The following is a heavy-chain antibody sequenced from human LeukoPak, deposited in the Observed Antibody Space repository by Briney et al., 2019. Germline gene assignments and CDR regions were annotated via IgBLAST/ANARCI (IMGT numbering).Heavy chain of an antibody. V-gene: IGHV3-7*01. CDR1: GFTFSSYA. Sequence: PPGGSLRLSCAASGFTFSSYAMSWVRQAPGKGLEWVANIKQDGSEKYYVDSVKGRFTISRDNAKNSLYLQMNSLRAEDTAVYYCARDPYDFWSGYYTGMVLGLPGPPYFDYWGQGTLVTVSS. J-gene: IGHJ4*02. CDR3: ARDPYDFWSGYYTGMVLGLPGPPYFDY. CDR2: IKQDGSEK. D-gene: IGHD3-3*01.